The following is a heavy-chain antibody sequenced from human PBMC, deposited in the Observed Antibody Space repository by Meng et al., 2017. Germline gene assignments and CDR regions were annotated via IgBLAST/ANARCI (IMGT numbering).Heavy chain of an antibody. CDR2: IYWNDDK. Sequence: SGPTLVKPTQTGTLTCTFSGFSLSTSGGGVVWSRQPPGKAREWLALIYWNDDKRYSPSLKSRLTITKDTSKNQVVLTMTNMDPVDTATYYGAHQNPPLGYCSGGSCYTLYYFDYWGQGTLVTVSS. D-gene: IGHD2-15*01. J-gene: IGHJ4*02. V-gene: IGHV2-5*01. CDR3: AHQNPPLGYCSGGSCYTLYYFDY. CDR1: GFSLSTSGGG.